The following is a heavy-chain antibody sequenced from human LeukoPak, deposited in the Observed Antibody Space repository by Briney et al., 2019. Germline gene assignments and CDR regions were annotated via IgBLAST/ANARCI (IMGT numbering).Heavy chain of an antibody. CDR2: IYYSGST. V-gene: IGHV4-31*03. CDR3: ARDRSYGAVDY. CDR1: AGSISSGGYY. D-gene: IGHD4-17*01. J-gene: IGHJ4*02. Sequence: SETLSLTSTVSAGSISSGGYYWSWIRQHPGKGLEWIGYIYYSGSTYYNPSLKSRVTISVDTSKNQFSLKLSSVTAADTAVYYCARDRSYGAVDYWGQGTLVTVSS.